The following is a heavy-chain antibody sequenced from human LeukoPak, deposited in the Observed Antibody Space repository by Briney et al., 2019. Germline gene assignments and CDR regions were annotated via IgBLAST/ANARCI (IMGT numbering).Heavy chain of an antibody. Sequence: SVKVSCKASGGTFSSYAISWVRQAPGQGLEWMGGIIPIFGTANYAQKFQGRVTITADKSTSTAYMELSSLRSEDTALYYCARDSGSYSRDYYYYTDVWGKGTTVTVSS. V-gene: IGHV1-69*06. CDR2: IIPIFGTA. J-gene: IGHJ6*03. D-gene: IGHD1-26*01. CDR1: GGTFSSYA. CDR3: ARDSGSYSRDYYYYTDV.